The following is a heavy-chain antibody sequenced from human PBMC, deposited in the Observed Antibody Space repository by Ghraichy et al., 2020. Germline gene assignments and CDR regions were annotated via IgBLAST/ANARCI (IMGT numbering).Heavy chain of an antibody. CDR3: YADPGESGGKLFDS. V-gene: IGHV3-7*05. Sequence: GGSLRLSCAASGFTFSSYWMNWVRQAPGKGLEWVANIKRDGSKKYYLDSVKGRFTISRDNAKNSLYLQMNSLRAEDTAVYYCYADPGESGGKLFDSWGQGTLVNVSS. D-gene: IGHD4-23*01. CDR1: GFTFSSYW. J-gene: IGHJ4*02. CDR2: IKRDGSKK.